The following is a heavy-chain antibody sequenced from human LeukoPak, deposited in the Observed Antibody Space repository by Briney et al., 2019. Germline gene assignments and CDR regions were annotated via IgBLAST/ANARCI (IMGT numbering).Heavy chain of an antibody. CDR1: GFTFSSYA. J-gene: IGHJ4*02. Sequence: GGSLRLSCAASGFTFSSYAMNWVRQAPGKGLEWVAVISNDGSKKYYAESVKGRFTISRDNSKSTLYLQMNSLRAEDTAVYYCARGAGRDPLTGYLKWGQGTLVTVSS. CDR2: ISNDGSKK. D-gene: IGHD3-9*01. CDR3: ARGAGRDPLTGYLK. V-gene: IGHV3-30-3*01.